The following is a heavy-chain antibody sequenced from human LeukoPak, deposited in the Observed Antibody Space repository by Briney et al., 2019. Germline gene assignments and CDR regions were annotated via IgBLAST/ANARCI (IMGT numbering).Heavy chain of an antibody. CDR3: ARGPSWYYYDSSGYDY. V-gene: IGHV4-39*07. J-gene: IGHJ4*02. CDR1: GGSISSSSYY. CDR2: INHSGST. Sequence: SETLSLTCTVYGGSISSSSYYWGWIRQPPGKGLEWIGEINHSGSTNYNPSLKSRVTISVDTSKNQFSLTLSSVTAADTAVYYCARGPSWYYYDSSGYDYWGQGTLVTVSS. D-gene: IGHD3-22*01.